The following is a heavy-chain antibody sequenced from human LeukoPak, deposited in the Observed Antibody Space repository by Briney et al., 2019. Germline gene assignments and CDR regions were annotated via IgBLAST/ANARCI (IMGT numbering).Heavy chain of an antibody. D-gene: IGHD3-10*01. CDR1: GFTFSSYG. CDR3: AKLQGNDAFDI. V-gene: IGHV3-30*18. CDR2: ISYDGSNK. J-gene: IGHJ3*02. Sequence: PGGSLRLSCAASGFTFSSYGMHWVRQAPGKGLEWVAVISYDGSNKYYADSVKGRFTISRDNSKNTLYLQMNSLRAEDTAVYYSAKLQGNDAFDIWGQGTMVTVSS.